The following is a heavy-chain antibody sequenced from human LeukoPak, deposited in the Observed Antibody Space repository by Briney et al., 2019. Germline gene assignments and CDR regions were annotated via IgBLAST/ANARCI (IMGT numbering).Heavy chain of an antibody. CDR2: ISSSGSTI. J-gene: IGHJ4*02. CDR1: GFTFSDYY. CDR3: ARRYNKISYYFDY. Sequence: PGGSLRLSCAASGFTFSDYYMSWIRQAPGKGLEWVSYISSSGSTIYYADSVKGRFTISRDNAKNSLYLQMNSLRAEDTAVYYCARRYNKISYYFDYWGQGTLVTVSS. V-gene: IGHV3-11*01. D-gene: IGHD5-18*01.